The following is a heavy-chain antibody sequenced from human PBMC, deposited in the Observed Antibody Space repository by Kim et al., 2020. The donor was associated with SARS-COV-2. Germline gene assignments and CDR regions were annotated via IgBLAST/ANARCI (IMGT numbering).Heavy chain of an antibody. D-gene: IGHD3-22*01. V-gene: IGHV3-48*03. CDR2: ISSSGSTI. Sequence: GGSLRLSCAASGFTFSTYEMNWVRQAPGKGLEWISYISSSGSTINYADSVKGRFTISRDNAKNSLYLQMNSLRAEDTAVYYCARDHSSGYWGNVKDDAFDLWGQGTMVTVTS. CDR3: ARDHSSGYWGNVKDDAFDL. CDR1: GFTFSTYE. J-gene: IGHJ3*01.